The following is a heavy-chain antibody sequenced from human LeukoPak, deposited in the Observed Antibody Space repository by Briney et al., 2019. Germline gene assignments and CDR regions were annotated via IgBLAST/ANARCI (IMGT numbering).Heavy chain of an antibody. CDR3: ARMGYYDSSGRFVPHGFDI. J-gene: IGHJ3*02. Sequence: PSETLSLTCTVSGGSMSSYYWSWIRQPPGKGLEWIGYIHYSGSTNYNPSLKSRVIISVDRSKNQFSLKLSSVTAADTAVYYCARMGYYDSSGRFVPHGFDIWGQGTMVIVSS. D-gene: IGHD3-22*01. V-gene: IGHV4-59*01. CDR1: GGSMSSYY. CDR2: IHYSGST.